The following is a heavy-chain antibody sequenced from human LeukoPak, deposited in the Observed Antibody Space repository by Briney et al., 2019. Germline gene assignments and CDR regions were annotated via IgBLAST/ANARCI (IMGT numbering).Heavy chain of an antibody. J-gene: IGHJ4*02. Sequence: PSETLSLTCSVCGYSISSGYYWGWIRQPPGKGLEWIGSIYHSGSTYYNPSLKSRVTISVDTSKNQFSLKLSSVTAADTAVYYCAHLGYCSGGSCPNFDYWGQGTLVTVSS. V-gene: IGHV4-38-2*01. D-gene: IGHD2-15*01. CDR2: IYHSGST. CDR1: GYSISSGYY. CDR3: AHLGYCSGGSCPNFDY.